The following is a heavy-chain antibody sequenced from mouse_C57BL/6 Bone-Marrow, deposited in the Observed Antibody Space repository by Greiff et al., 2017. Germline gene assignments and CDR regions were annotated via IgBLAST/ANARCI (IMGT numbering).Heavy chain of an antibody. V-gene: IGHV5-17*01. CDR3: ARGVYSNYGDY. D-gene: IGHD2-5*01. CDR2: ISSGSSTI. Sequence: EVKLMESGGGLVKPGGSLKLSCAASGFTFSDYGMHWVRQAPEKGLEWVAYISSGSSTIYYADTVKGRFTISRDNAKNTLFLQMTSLRSEDTAMYYCARGVYSNYGDYWGQGTTLTVSS. CDR1: GFTFSDYG. J-gene: IGHJ2*01.